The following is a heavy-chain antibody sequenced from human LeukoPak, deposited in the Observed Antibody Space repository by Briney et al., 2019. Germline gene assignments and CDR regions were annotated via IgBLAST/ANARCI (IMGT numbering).Heavy chain of an antibody. CDR3: ARVRWEPLPADFDY. Sequence: PSETLSLTCTVSGGSISNYYWSWIRQPPGKGLEWIGEINHSGSTNYNPSLKSRVTISVDTSKNQFSLKLSSVTAADTAVYYCARVRWEPLPADFDYWGQGTLVTVSS. CDR2: INHSGST. J-gene: IGHJ4*02. V-gene: IGHV4-34*01. D-gene: IGHD1-26*01. CDR1: GGSISNYY.